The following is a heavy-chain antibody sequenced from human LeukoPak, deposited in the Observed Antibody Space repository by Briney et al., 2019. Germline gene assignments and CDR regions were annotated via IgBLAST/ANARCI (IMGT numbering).Heavy chain of an antibody. J-gene: IGHJ5*02. Sequence: SVKVSCKASGFTFTSSAMQWVRQARGQRLEWIGWIVVGSSNTNYAQKFQGRVTMTTDTSTSTAYMELRSLRSDDTAVYYCAKNTYCSSTSCYFQPWGQGTLVTVSS. CDR2: IVVGSSNT. D-gene: IGHD2-2*01. CDR3: AKNTYCSSTSCYFQP. CDR1: GFTFTSSA. V-gene: IGHV1-58*02.